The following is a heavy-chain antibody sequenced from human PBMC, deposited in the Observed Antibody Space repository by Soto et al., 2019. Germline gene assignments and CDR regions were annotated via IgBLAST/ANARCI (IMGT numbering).Heavy chain of an antibody. Sequence: QVQLQESGPGLVKPSQTLSLTCTVSGGSISSGGYYWSWIRQHPGKGLEWIGYIYYSGSTYYNPSLKSLVTIPVDTSKNHFSLKLSSVTAADTGVYCCAGSTMVWGVITIVDYWGQGTLVTACS. CDR3: AGSTMVWGVITIVDY. J-gene: IGHJ4*02. CDR2: IYYSGST. V-gene: IGHV4-31*01. CDR1: GGSISSGGYY. D-gene: IGHD3-10*01.